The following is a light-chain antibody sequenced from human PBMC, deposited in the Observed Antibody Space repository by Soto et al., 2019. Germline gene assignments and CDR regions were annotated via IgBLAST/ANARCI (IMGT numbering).Light chain of an antibody. Sequence: EIVLTQSPATLSLSPGARATLSCRASQSVSSYLAWYQQKPGQAPMLLIYDASNRATGIPARFSGSGSGTDFTFTISSREPEDFAVYYCQQRSNWPPMYTFGQGTKLEIK. CDR1: QSVSSY. CDR3: QQRSNWPPMYT. J-gene: IGKJ2*01. CDR2: DAS. V-gene: IGKV3-11*01.